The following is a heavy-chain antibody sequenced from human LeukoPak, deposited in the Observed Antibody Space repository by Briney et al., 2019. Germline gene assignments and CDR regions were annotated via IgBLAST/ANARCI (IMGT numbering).Heavy chain of an antibody. Sequence: SETLSLTCAVYGGSFSGYYWSWIRQPPGKGLEWIGEINHSGSTNYNPSLKSRVTISVDTSKNQFSLKLSSVTAADTAVYYCARDDGRYYDSSGWDYWGQGTLVTVSS. CDR2: INHSGST. CDR3: ARDDGRYYDSSGWDY. J-gene: IGHJ4*02. CDR1: GGSFSGYY. V-gene: IGHV4-34*01. D-gene: IGHD3-22*01.